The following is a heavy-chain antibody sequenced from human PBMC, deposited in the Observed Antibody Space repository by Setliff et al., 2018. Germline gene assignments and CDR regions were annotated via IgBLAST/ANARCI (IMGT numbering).Heavy chain of an antibody. CDR1: GGSFSGYY. Sequence: SETLSLTCAVYGGSFSGYYWSWIRQPPGKGLEWIGEINHSGSTNYNPSLKSRVTISVDTSKNQFSLKLGSVTAADTAVYYCARGRIAAALYYFDYWGQGTLVTVS. V-gene: IGHV4-34*01. CDR2: INHSGST. D-gene: IGHD6-13*01. J-gene: IGHJ4*02. CDR3: ARGRIAAALYYFDY.